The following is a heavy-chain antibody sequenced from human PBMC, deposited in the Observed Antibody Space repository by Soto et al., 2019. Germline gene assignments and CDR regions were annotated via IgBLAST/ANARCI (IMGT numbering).Heavy chain of an antibody. J-gene: IGHJ6*02. CDR3: ANDLLWLGELRSGYSYGMDV. Sequence: QVQLVQSGAEEKKPGASVKVSCKASGYTFTSYAMHWVRQAPGQRLEWMGWINAGNGNTKYSQKFQGRVTITRDTSESRADMDLSTLRSEDTAASYCANDLLWLGELRSGYSYGMDVWGQGTTVTVSS. CDR1: GYTFTSYA. V-gene: IGHV1-3*05. D-gene: IGHD3-10*01. CDR2: INAGNGNT.